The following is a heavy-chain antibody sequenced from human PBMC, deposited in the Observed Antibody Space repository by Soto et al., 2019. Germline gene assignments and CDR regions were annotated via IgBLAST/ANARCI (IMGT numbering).Heavy chain of an antibody. CDR2: IYYSGST. CDR3: ARVWGPSYYYDSSGRFDY. J-gene: IGHJ4*02. V-gene: IGHV4-31*03. Sequence: QVQLQESGPGLVKPSQTLSLTCTVSGGSISSGGYYWSWIRQHPGKGLEWIGYIYYSGSTYYNPSHKSRVTISVDTSKNQFSLKLSSVTAADTAVYYCARVWGPSYYYDSSGRFDYWGQGTLVTVSS. CDR1: GGSISSGGYY. D-gene: IGHD3-22*01.